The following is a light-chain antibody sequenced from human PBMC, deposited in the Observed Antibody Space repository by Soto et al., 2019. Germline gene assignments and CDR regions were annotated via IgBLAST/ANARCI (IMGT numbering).Light chain of an antibody. V-gene: IGLV7-43*01. CDR1: NGPVTSGHY. CDR2: GTD. J-gene: IGLJ3*02. CDR3: LLYYGDTQLGV. Sequence: VGSLAPSLSVSPGGTSTLTCASSNGPVTSGHYPNWFQQKPGQAPRVFTYGTDKKHSWTPARFSASLLGGKSALTLSGVQPEDEADYCCLLYYGDTQLGVFGGGTKRTAL.